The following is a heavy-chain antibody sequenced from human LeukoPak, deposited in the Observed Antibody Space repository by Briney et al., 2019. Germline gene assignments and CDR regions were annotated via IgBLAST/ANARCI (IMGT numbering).Heavy chain of an antibody. CDR1: GFTFSSYG. D-gene: IGHD5-12*01. J-gene: IGHJ4*02. CDR2: ISYDGSNK. CDR3: AREESGYDSPYFDY. V-gene: IGHV3-30*03. Sequence: TGGSLRLSCAASGFTFSSYGMHWVRQAPGKGLEWVAVISYDGSNKYYADSVKGRFTISRDNAKNSLYLQMNSLRAEDTAVYYCAREESGYDSPYFDYWGQGTLVTVSS.